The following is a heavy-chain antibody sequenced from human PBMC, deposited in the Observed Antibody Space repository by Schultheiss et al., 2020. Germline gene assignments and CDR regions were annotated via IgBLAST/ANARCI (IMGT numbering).Heavy chain of an antibody. CDR2: ISSSSSYI. J-gene: IGHJ3*02. CDR3: ARSIAARNDAFDI. D-gene: IGHD6-6*01. Sequence: GESLKISCAASGFTFSSYSMNWVRQAPGKGLEWVSSISSSSSYIYYADSVKGRFTISRDNAKNSLYLQMNSLRAEDTAVYYCARSIAARNDAFDIWGQGTMVTV. V-gene: IGHV3-21*01. CDR1: GFTFSSYS.